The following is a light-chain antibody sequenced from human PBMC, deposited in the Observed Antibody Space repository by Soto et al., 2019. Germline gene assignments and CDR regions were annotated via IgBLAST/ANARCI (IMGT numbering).Light chain of an antibody. Sequence: QSALTQPASVSGSPGQSIIIYCTGASSDVGTYSLVSWYQQHPGKAPKLMIYEGSRRPSGVSNRFSGSTSDNTASLTISGLQAEDEADYYCCSYAGSTNFVLFGGGTKVTVL. CDR2: EGS. CDR1: SSDVGTYSL. V-gene: IGLV2-23*01. J-gene: IGLJ3*02. CDR3: CSYAGSTNFVL.